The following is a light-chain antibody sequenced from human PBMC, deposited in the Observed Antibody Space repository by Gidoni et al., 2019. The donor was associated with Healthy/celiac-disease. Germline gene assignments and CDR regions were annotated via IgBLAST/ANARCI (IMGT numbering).Light chain of an antibody. CDR2: EVS. CDR1: SSDVGGYDF. V-gene: IGLV2-14*01. J-gene: IGLJ3*02. Sequence: QSALTQPASVSGSPGQSITISCTGTSSDVGGYDFVSWYQQHPGKAPKLIIYEVSNRPSGVSNRFSGSKSGNTASLTISGLQADDEADYYCSSYTNTRGVVFGGGTKLTVL. CDR3: SSYTNTRGVV.